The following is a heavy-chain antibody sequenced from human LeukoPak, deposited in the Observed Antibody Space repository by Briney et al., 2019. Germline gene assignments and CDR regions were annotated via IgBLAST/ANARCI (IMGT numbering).Heavy chain of an antibody. CDR3: AKSGYSGSWYYFDY. CDR2: ISGSGVST. Sequence: GGSLRLSCAASGFTFSSYAMTWVRQAPGKGLECVPGISGSGVSTYYADSVKGRFTISRDNSKNTLYLQMDSLRAEDTAIYYCAKSGYSGSWYYFDYWGQGALVTVSS. V-gene: IGHV3-23*01. D-gene: IGHD6-13*01. CDR1: GFTFSSYA. J-gene: IGHJ4*02.